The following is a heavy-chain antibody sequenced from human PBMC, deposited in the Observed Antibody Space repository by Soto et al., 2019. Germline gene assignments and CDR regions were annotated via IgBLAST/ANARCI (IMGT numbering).Heavy chain of an antibody. V-gene: IGHV4-38-2*01. CDR1: GYSISSGNY. D-gene: IGHD2-2*01. CDR2: LYHICST. CDR3: RSSTSCYDESCVDV. J-gene: IGHJ6*02. Sequence: SETLSLTCAVSGYSISSGNYWAWLRQPPGGGLEWIGSLYHICSTHYNTSIKSRVTISVDASKNHFSLELSSVTAADTAIHYCRSSTSCYDESCVDVWGQGTMVTVSS.